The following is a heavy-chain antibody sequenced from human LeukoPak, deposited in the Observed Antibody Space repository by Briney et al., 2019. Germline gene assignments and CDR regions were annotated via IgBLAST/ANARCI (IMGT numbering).Heavy chain of an antibody. Sequence: PGGSLRLSCAASGFTFSSYWMSWVRQAPGKGLEWVANIKQDGSEKYYVDSVKGRFTISRDNAKNSLYLQMNSLRAEDTAVYYCARPRDLYDSSGYYYPSYYFDYWGQGTLVTVSS. CDR1: GFTFSSYW. J-gene: IGHJ4*02. D-gene: IGHD3-22*01. CDR3: ARPRDLYDSSGYYYPSYYFDY. CDR2: IKQDGSEK. V-gene: IGHV3-7*01.